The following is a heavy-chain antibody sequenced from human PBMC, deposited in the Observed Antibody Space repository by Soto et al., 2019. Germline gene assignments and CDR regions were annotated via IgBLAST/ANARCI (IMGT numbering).Heavy chain of an antibody. CDR3: ARGLVMITFGGVIDHFDY. CDR1: GGSFSGYY. Sequence: LSLTCAVYGGSFSGYYWSWIRQPPGKGLEWIGEINHSGSTNYNPSLKSRVTISVDTSKNQFSLKLSSVTAADTAVYYCARGLVMITFGGVIDHFDYWGQGTLVTVSS. CDR2: INHSGST. D-gene: IGHD3-16*02. V-gene: IGHV4-34*01. J-gene: IGHJ4*02.